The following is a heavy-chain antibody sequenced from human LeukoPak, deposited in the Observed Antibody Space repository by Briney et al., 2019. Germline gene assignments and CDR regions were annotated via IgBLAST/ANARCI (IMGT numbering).Heavy chain of an antibody. CDR3: ARVFYDFWTPYYYYYMDV. V-gene: IGHV3-74*01. D-gene: IGHD3-3*01. CDR2: INSDGSST. J-gene: IGHJ6*03. Sequence: PGGSLRLSCAASGFTFSSYWMHWVRQAPGKGLVWASRINSDGSSTSYADSVKGRFTISRDNAKNTLYLQMNSLRAEDTAVYYCARVFYDFWTPYYYYYMDVWGKGTTVTVSS. CDR1: GFTFSSYW.